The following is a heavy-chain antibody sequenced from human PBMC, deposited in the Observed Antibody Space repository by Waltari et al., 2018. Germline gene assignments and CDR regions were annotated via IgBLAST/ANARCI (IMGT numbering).Heavy chain of an antibody. J-gene: IGHJ4*02. V-gene: IGHV3-23*01. CDR1: GLTFDNYA. CDR2: ISGSGSNT. D-gene: IGHD5-18*01. CDR3: VKDILWVTGETADY. Sequence: EVRLLESGGGLVQPGGSLRLSCAAYGLTFDNYAMSWVRQAPGQGLEWVSAISGSGSNTYYADSVRSRFTISRDNSRNTVYLQMESLRAEDTAVYYCVKDILWVTGETADYWGQGTLVTVSS.